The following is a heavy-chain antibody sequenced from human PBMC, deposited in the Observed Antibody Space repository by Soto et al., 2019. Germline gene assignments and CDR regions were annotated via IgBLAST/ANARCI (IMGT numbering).Heavy chain of an antibody. CDR3: ARFSDNWVQTEGTDV. V-gene: IGHV4-4*07. CDR1: VYSITTYD. D-gene: IGHD1-1*01. Sequence: SETLSLTCTVSVYSITTYDWNWVRQPAGKGLEWVGRIGASGNSNYNSSLYSRVTLSIDTSKSQITLKLTAISAADTAVYDCARFSDNWVQTEGTDVWGQGTTVTVSS. J-gene: IGHJ6*02. CDR2: IGASGNS.